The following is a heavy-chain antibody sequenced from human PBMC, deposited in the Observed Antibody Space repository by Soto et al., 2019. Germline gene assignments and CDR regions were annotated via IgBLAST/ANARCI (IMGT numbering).Heavy chain of an antibody. CDR1: GGSVSSGRYY. V-gene: IGHV4-61*01. Sequence: QVQLQESGPGLVKPSETLSLTCTVSGGSVSSGRYYWSWIRQPPGKGLAWIGNIYYTGSINYRSSLKSRVTISLDTPKNQFSLQLSSVTAADTAVYFCARSTYHYDISGHRHPVPVDSWGQGTLVTVSS. CDR3: ARSTYHYDISGHRHPVPVDS. CDR2: IYYTGSI. J-gene: IGHJ4*02. D-gene: IGHD3-22*01.